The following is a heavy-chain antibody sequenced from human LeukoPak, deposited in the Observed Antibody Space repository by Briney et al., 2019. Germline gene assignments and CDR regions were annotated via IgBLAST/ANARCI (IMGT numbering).Heavy chain of an antibody. J-gene: IGHJ5*02. Sequence: PSETLSLTCTVSGGSISSYYWSWIRQPPGKGLEWIGYIYYSGSTNYNPSLKSRVTMSVDTSKNQFSLKLSSVTAADTAVYYCARVDFWSGYYLWGQGTLVTVSS. V-gene: IGHV4-59*12. CDR1: GGSISSYY. CDR3: ARVDFWSGYYL. D-gene: IGHD3-3*01. CDR2: IYYSGST.